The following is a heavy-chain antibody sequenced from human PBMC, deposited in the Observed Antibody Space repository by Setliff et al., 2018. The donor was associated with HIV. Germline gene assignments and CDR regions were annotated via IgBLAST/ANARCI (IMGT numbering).Heavy chain of an antibody. D-gene: IGHD2-21*02. V-gene: IGHV4-38-2*02. CDR1: GYSSAGNLA. CDR2: IWHAGNT. CDR3: ARGQGCGGGCHYAFEM. J-gene: IGHJ3*02. Sequence: SETLSLTCTVSGYSSAGNLAWAWIRQHPKKGLEWIGSIWHAGNTLYNPSLKSRVSISLDTSMEEFGLQLSSVTAADTAVYYCARGQGCGGGCHYAFEMWGQGTMVTVSS.